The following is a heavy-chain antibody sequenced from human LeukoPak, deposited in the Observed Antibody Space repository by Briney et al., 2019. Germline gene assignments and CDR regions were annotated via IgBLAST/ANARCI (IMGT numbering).Heavy chain of an antibody. CDR3: ARSYSGSYLWDY. V-gene: IGHV4-38-2*01. J-gene: IGHJ4*02. D-gene: IGHD1-26*01. CDR2: IYHSGST. Sequence: WIGSIYHSGSTYYNPSLKSRVTISVDTSKNQFSLKLSSVTAADTAVYYCARSYSGSYLWDYWGQGTLVTVSS.